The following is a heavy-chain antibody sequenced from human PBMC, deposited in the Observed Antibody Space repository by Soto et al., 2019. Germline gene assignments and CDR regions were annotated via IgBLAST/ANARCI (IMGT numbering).Heavy chain of an antibody. CDR1: GGSISSGGYY. V-gene: IGHV4-31*03. J-gene: IGHJ5*02. CDR3: ARDPAP. CDR2: IYNSGST. Sequence: QVQLQESGPGLVKASQTLSLTCTVSGGSISSGGYYWSWIRQHPGKGLEWIGYIYNSGSTYYNPSLKRRVTISADTSKNQSSLKLSSVTAAGPAVYYCARDPAPWGQGTLVTVSS.